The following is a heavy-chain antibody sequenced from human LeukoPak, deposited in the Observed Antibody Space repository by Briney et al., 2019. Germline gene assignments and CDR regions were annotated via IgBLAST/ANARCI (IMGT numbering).Heavy chain of an antibody. Sequence: QPGGSLRLSCAASGFTFSTNYMSWVRQAPGKGLEWASVIYSGGSPYYADSVKGRFTISRDNSKNTLYLQMNSLRAEDTAVYYCARDLNYYDSSGYGHWGQGTLVTVSS. CDR3: ARDLNYYDSSGYGH. J-gene: IGHJ4*02. V-gene: IGHV3-53*01. CDR2: IYSGGSP. D-gene: IGHD3-22*01. CDR1: GFTFSTNY.